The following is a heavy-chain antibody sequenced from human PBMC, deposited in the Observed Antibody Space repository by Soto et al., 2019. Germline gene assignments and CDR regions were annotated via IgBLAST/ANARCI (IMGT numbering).Heavy chain of an antibody. CDR3: ARGSWFNYYFDY. CDR2: INHSGST. CDR1: GGSFSGYY. D-gene: IGHD6-13*01. V-gene: IGHV4-34*01. J-gene: IGHJ4*02. Sequence: QVQLQQWGAGLLKPSETLSLTCAVYGGSFSGYYWSWIRQPPGKGLEWIGEINHSGSTNYNPSLKTRVTISVDTSKNQFSLKLSSVTGADTAVYYCARGSWFNYYFDYWGQGTLVTVSS.